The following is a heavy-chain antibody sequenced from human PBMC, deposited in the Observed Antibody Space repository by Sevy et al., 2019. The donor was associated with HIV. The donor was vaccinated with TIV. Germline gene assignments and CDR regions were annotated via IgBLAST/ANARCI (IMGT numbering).Heavy chain of an antibody. CDR1: GGSISSYY. J-gene: IGHJ4*02. CDR2: IYYSGST. Sequence: SETLSLTCTVSGGSISSYYWSWIRQPPGKGLEWIGYIYYSGSTNYNPSLKSRGTISVDTSKNQFSLKLSSVTAADTAVYYWSAVRYYEFWSGYPAYFDYWGQGTLVTVSS. CDR3: SAVRYYEFWSGYPAYFDY. D-gene: IGHD3-3*01. V-gene: IGHV4-59*01.